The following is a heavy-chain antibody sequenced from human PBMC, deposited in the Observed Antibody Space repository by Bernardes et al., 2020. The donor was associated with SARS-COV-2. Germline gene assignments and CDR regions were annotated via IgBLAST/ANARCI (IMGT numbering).Heavy chain of an antibody. Sequence: SETLSLTCAVYGESFSDYYWTWVRQPPGKGLEWIGVIYHSGSTNYNPSLKSRVTISVDTSKNQFSLKLNSVTAADTAVYYCAREYSTSSRLDWVDPWGQGTLVTVSS. CDR2: IYHSGST. CDR1: GESFSDYY. V-gene: IGHV4-34*01. J-gene: IGHJ5*02. D-gene: IGHD6-6*01. CDR3: AREYSTSSRLDWVDP.